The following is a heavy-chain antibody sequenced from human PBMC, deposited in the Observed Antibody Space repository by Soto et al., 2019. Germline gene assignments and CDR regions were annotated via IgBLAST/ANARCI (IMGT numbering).Heavy chain of an antibody. CDR1: GFTFSSYA. J-gene: IGHJ4*02. CDR2: ISDSGNST. CDR3: ARDRYGDPLWGQDDFDY. D-gene: IGHD4-17*01. Sequence: PGGSLRLSCAASGFTFSSYAMSWVRQALGKGLEWVSTISDSGNSTYSADSEKGRFTISRDNSKNTLYLQMNSLRAEDTAVYYCARDRYGDPLWGQDDFDYWGQGTLVTVSS. V-gene: IGHV3-23*01.